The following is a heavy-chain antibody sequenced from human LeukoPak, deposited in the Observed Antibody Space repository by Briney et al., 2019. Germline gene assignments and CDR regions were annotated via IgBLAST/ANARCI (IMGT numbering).Heavy chain of an antibody. CDR2: IYYTGTT. CDR1: GASISSYY. CDR3: AAGHPVYFNF. Sequence: PSETLSLTCTVSGASISSYYWSWIRQPPGRGLEWIGYIYYTGTTNYNPSLRSRVTISLDTSKNQFSLRLTSVTAADAAIYYCAAGHPVYFNFWGQGTLVTVSS. V-gene: IGHV4-59*08. J-gene: IGHJ4*02.